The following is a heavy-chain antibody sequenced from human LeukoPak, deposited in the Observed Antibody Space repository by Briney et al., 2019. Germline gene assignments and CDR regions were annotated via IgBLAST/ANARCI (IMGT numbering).Heavy chain of an antibody. D-gene: IGHD4-17*01. CDR1: GFTFSIYS. CDR2: IGGTSSSL. Sequence: GGSLRLSCAASGFTFSIYSMNWVRQAPGKGLEWVSSIGGTSSSLYYAPSVKGRFTISRDNARNSLYLQMNSLRAEDTAVYYCAKEAGQDYGALDAFDAWGQGTMVTVSS. V-gene: IGHV3-21*01. J-gene: IGHJ3*01. CDR3: AKEAGQDYGALDAFDA.